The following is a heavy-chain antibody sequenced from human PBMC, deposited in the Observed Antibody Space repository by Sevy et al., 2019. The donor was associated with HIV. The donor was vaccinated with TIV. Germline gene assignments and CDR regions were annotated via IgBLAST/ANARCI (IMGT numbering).Heavy chain of an antibody. D-gene: IGHD7-27*01. CDR2: ISAYNGNT. CDR3: ARDGYLGTESYYFDY. J-gene: IGHJ4*02. V-gene: IGHV1-18*01. CDR1: GYTFSSYG. Sequence: ASVKVSCKASGYTFSSYGISWVRQAPGQGLEWMGWISAYNGNTNYAQKLQGRVTMTTDTSTSTAYMELRSLRSDDTAVYYCARDGYLGTESYYFDYWGQGTLVTVSS.